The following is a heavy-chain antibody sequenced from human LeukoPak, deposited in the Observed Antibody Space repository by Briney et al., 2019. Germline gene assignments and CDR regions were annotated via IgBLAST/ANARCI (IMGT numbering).Heavy chain of an antibody. J-gene: IGHJ4*02. Sequence: ASVKVSCKASGYTFSDYYIQWVRQAPGQGLEWMGWINPNSGGTNYAQKFQGRVTMTRDTSISTAYMELSRLKSDDTAVYYRASTSWYYFEYWGQGTLVTVSS. CDR1: GYTFSDYY. CDR2: INPNSGGT. D-gene: IGHD2-2*01. V-gene: IGHV1-2*02. CDR3: ASTSWYYFEY.